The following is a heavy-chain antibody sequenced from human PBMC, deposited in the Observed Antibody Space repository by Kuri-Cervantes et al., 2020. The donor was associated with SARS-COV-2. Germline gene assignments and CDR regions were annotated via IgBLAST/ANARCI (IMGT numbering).Heavy chain of an antibody. V-gene: IGHV4-38-2*01. CDR1: GYSISSGYY. CDR2: IYHSGST. CDR3: ARAIAVAGEVDY. J-gene: IGHJ4*02. D-gene: IGHD6-19*01. Sequence: SETLSLTCAVSGYSISSGYYWGWIRQPPGKGLEWIGSIYHSGSTYYNPSLKSRVTISVDTSKNQFSLKLSSVTAADTAVYYCARAIAVAGEVDYWGQGTLVTVSS.